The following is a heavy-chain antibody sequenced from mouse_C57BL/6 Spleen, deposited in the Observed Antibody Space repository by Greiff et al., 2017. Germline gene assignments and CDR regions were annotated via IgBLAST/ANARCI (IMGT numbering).Heavy chain of an antibody. D-gene: IGHD2-5*01. CDR1: GYTFTSYW. V-gene: IGHV1-61*01. CDR2: IYPSDSET. J-gene: IGHJ1*03. Sequence: QVQLQQPGAELVRPGSSVKLSCKASGYTFTSYWMDWVKQRPGQGLEWIGNIYPSDSETHYNQKFKDKATLTVDKSSSTAYMQLSSLTSEDSAVYYCARWHYSNYPWYFDVWGTGTTVTVSS. CDR3: ARWHYSNYPWYFDV.